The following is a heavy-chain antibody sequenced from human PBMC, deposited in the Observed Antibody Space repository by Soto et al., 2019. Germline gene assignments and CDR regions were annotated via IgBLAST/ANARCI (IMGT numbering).Heavy chain of an antibody. V-gene: IGHV3-73*02. D-gene: IGHD4-17*01. Sequence: EVQLVESGGGLVQPGGSLKLSCAASGFTFSGYAMHWVRQASGKGLEWVGRIRSKANSYATAYAASVKGRFTISRDDSKNTAYLQMNSLKTEDTAVYYCTTDGDRLFDYWGQGTLVTVSS. CDR3: TTDGDRLFDY. CDR1: GFTFSGYA. J-gene: IGHJ4*02. CDR2: IRSKANSYAT.